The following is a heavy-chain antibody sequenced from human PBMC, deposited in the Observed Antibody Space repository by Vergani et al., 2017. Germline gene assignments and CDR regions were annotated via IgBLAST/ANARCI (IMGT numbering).Heavy chain of an antibody. CDR3: ATNIVFLGASHHQAIGTGYFFP. CDR2: IKDDGTEQ. CDR1: GFKFFDYW. Sequence: EVRLVESGGGLVQPGGSLRLSCGASGFKFFDYWMVWVRQAPGKGLEWVANIKDDGTEQYYVDSVKGRFTISRDNTRNSAYLQMSNLRADDTAIYYCATNIVFLGASHHQAIGTGYFFPWGQRTPVVVSS. J-gene: IGHJ5*02. V-gene: IGHV3-7*01. D-gene: IGHD2/OR15-2a*01.